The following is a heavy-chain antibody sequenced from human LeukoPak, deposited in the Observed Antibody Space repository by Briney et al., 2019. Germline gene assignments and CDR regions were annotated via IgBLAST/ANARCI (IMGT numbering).Heavy chain of an antibody. V-gene: IGHV4-39*01. J-gene: IGHJ4*02. D-gene: IGHD2-2*01. CDR2: IYYSGST. CDR1: GGSISSSSYY. CDR3: AGHRYCSSTSCLDY. Sequence: PSETLSLTCTVSGGSISSSSYYWGWIRQPPGKGLEWIGSIYYSGSTYYNPSLKSRVTISVDTSKNQFSLKLSSVPAADPAVYYCAGHRYCSSTSCLDYWGQGTLVTVSS.